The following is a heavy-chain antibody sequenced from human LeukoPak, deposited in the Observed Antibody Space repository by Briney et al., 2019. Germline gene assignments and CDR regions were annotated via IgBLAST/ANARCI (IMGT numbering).Heavy chain of an antibody. CDR3: ARDSYATF. CDR1: GFALSNHY. V-gene: IGHV3-66*02. Sequence: GGSLRLSCAASGFALSNHYVNWVRQAPGKGLEWVSIIYNDGKTYYADSVKGRFTISRDESKNTLYLQMNSLRAEDTAMYYCARDSYATFWGQGTLVTVSS. CDR2: IYNDGKT. D-gene: IGHD3-16*01. J-gene: IGHJ4*02.